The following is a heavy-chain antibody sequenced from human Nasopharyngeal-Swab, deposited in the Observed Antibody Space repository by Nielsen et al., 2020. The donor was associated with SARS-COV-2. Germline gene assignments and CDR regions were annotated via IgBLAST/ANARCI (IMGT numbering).Heavy chain of an antibody. CDR2: MNPNSGNT. Sequence: ASVKVSCKASGYTFTSYDINWVRQATGQGLEWMGWMNPNSGNTGYAQKFQGRVTMTRNTSISTAYMELSSLRSEDTAVYYCARGGSSSYYFDYWGQGTLVTVSS. D-gene: IGHD2-15*01. J-gene: IGHJ4*02. V-gene: IGHV1-8*01. CDR3: ARGGSSSYYFDY. CDR1: GYTFTSYD.